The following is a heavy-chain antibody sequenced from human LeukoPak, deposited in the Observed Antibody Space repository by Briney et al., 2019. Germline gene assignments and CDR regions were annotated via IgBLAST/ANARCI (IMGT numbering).Heavy chain of an antibody. CDR1: GGSISSYY. CDR3: ARGAGLTYSSGWYEVQYFDY. CDR2: IYYSGST. D-gene: IGHD6-19*01. J-gene: IGHJ4*02. V-gene: IGHV4-59*12. Sequence: TSETLSLTCTVSGGSISSYYWSWIRQPPGKGLEWIGYIYYSGSTNYNPSLKSRVTISVDTSKNQFSLKLSSVTAADTAVYYCARGAGLTYSSGWYEVQYFDYWGQGTLVTVSS.